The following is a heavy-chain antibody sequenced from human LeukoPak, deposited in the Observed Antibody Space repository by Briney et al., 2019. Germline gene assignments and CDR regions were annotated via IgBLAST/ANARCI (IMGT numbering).Heavy chain of an antibody. Sequence: SGGSLRLSCAASGFTFSNYALHWVRQAPGKGLEWVAVISYDGRNKFYADSVRGRFTISRDNSKNTLFLQMNSLRPEDTAVYYCARGSDYDILADYFDYWGQGTLVTVSS. J-gene: IGHJ4*02. CDR1: GFTFSNYA. CDR2: ISYDGRNK. CDR3: ARGSDYDILADYFDY. V-gene: IGHV3-30*04. D-gene: IGHD3-9*01.